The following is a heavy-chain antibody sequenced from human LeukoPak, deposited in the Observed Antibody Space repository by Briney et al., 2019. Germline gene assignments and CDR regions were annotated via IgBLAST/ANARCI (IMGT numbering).Heavy chain of an antibody. V-gene: IGHV3-30*04. CDR2: ISYDGSNK. Sequence: GGSLRLSCAASGFTFSSYAMHWVRQAPGKGLEWVAVISYDGSNKYYADSVKGRFTTSRDNSKNTLYLQMNSLRAEDTAVYYCASYGERTFDYWGQGTLVTVSS. CDR1: GFTFSSYA. CDR3: ASYGERTFDY. J-gene: IGHJ4*02. D-gene: IGHD4-17*01.